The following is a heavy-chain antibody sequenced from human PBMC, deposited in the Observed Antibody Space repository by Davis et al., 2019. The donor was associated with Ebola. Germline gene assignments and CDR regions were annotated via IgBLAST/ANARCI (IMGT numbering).Heavy chain of an antibody. Sequence: GESLKISCAASGFTFSSYSMNWVRQAPGKGLEWVSSISSSSSYIYYADSVKGRFTISRDNAKNSLYLQMNSLRAEDTAVYYCARVAYSYGYDYWGQGTLVTVSS. V-gene: IGHV3-21*01. CDR3: ARVAYSYGYDY. CDR2: ISSSSSYI. D-gene: IGHD5-18*01. J-gene: IGHJ4*02. CDR1: GFTFSSYS.